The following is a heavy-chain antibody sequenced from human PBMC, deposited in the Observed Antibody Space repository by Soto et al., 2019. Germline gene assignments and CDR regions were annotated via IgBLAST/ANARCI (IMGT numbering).Heavy chain of an antibody. J-gene: IGHJ4*02. CDR1: GYTFTSYD. CDR2: MNPNSGNT. V-gene: IGHV1-8*01. Sequence: ASVKVSCKASGYTFTSYDINWVRQATGQGLEWMGWMNPNSGNTGYXQXXXXXXXXXXXXSXXTAYMELSSLRSEXXAVYYCAXXRTVAGNDYWGQGTLXXVXS. CDR3: AXXRTVAGNDY. D-gene: IGHD6-19*01.